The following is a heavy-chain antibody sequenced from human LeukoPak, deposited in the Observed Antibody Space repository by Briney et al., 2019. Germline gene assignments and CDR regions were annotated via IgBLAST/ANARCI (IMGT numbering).Heavy chain of an antibody. CDR1: GFTFSSYG. CDR3: ARKYDILTGIMDV. CDR2: VSYDGSNQ. D-gene: IGHD3-9*01. Sequence: GGSLRLSCAASGFTFSSYGMHWVRQAPDKGLEWVAVVSYDGSNQYYADSVKGRFTISRDNSKSTLYLQMNSLRAEDTAVYYCARKYDILTGIMDVWGQGTTVTVSS. J-gene: IGHJ6*02. V-gene: IGHV3-30*03.